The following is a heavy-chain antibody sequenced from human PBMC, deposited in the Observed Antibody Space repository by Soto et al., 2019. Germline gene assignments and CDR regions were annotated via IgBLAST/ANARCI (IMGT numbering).Heavy chain of an antibody. CDR1: GLTFSTSA. D-gene: IGHD6-13*01. J-gene: IGHJ4*02. CDR2: IDANGGST. CDR3: TKRTDAGVYDN. Sequence: GGSLRLACAASGLTFSTSALSWVRQAPGKGLEWVSFIDANGGSTYYADSVKGRFTISRDNSRNTLYLQMNSLRADDTAMFYCTKRTDAGVYDNWGQGTLVTVSS. V-gene: IGHV3-23*01.